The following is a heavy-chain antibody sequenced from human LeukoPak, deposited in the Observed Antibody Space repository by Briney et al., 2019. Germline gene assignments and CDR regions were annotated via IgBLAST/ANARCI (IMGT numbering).Heavy chain of an antibody. CDR2: ISAYNGNT. Sequence: GASVNVSCKASGYTFTSYGISWVRQAPGQGLEWMGWISAYNGNTNYAQKLQGRVTMTTDTSTSTAYMELSRLKNDDTAVYYCARVGYYYYYMDVWGKGTTVTISS. CDR1: GYTFTSYG. V-gene: IGHV1-18*01. CDR3: ARVGYYYYYMDV. J-gene: IGHJ6*03.